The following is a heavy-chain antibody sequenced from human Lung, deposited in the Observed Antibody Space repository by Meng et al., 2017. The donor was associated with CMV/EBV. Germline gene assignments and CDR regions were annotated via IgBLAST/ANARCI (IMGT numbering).Heavy chain of an antibody. CDR3: ARGVKDRGPSSSSNPYSSGWYYFDD. CDR1: GYTFTSYY. V-gene: IGHV1-46*01. CDR2: INPSGGST. D-gene: IGHD6-19*01. Sequence: ASXXVSXKASGYTFTSYYMHWVRQAPGQGLEWMGIINPSGGSTSYAQKFQGRVTMTRDTSTSTVYMELSSLRSEDTAVYYCARGVKDRGPSSSSNPYSSGWYYFDDXGQGXLVTVSS. J-gene: IGHJ4*02.